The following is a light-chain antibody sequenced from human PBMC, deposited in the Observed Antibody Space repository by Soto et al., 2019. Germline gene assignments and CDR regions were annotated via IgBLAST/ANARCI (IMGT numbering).Light chain of an antibody. CDR2: LGS. CDR3: MQTLQTPLT. J-gene: IGKJ5*01. Sequence: DIVMTQSPLSLPVTPGEPASISCRSSQSLLHYNGNNYLGWYLQRPGQSPQVLIYLGSNRASGVPDRFSGSGSGTDFTLEISRVETEDVGVYYCMQTLQTPLTFGQGTRLEIK. CDR1: QSLLHYNGNNY. V-gene: IGKV2-28*01.